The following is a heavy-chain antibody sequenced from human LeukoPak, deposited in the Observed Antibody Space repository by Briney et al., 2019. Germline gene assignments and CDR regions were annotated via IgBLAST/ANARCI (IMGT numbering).Heavy chain of an antibody. Sequence: SQTLSLTCTVSGGSISSGDYYWSWIRQPPGKGLEWIGYIYYSGSTYYNPSLKSRVTISVDTSKNQFSLKLGSVTAADTAVYYCARVRSGWAFDYWGQGTLVTVSS. D-gene: IGHD3-22*01. J-gene: IGHJ4*02. CDR2: IYYSGST. V-gene: IGHV4-30-4*01. CDR1: GGSISSGDYY. CDR3: ARVRSGWAFDY.